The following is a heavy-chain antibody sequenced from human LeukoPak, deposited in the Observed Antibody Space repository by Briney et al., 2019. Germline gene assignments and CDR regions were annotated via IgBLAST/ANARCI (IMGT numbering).Heavy chain of an antibody. CDR2: INPNSGGT. CDR1: GYTFTGYY. CDR3: ASGVYDTNFDY. J-gene: IGHJ4*02. D-gene: IGHD3-9*01. Sequence: ASVKVSCKASGYTFTGYYMHWVRQAPGQGLEWMGRINPNSGGTNYAQKFQDRVTMIRDTSTSTVYMELSSLRSEDTAVYYCASGVYDTNFDYWGQGTLVTVSS. V-gene: IGHV1-2*06.